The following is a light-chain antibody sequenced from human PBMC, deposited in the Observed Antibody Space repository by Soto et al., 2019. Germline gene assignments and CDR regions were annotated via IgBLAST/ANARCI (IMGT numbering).Light chain of an antibody. V-gene: IGKV1-5*03. Sequence: DIQMTQSPSTLSGSVGDRVTITCRASQTISSWLAWYQQKPGKAPKLLIYKGSTLKSGVPSRFSGSGCGKEFTLTISSLQPDDFATYYCQHYNSYSEAFGQGTKVELK. CDR3: QHYNSYSEA. CDR1: QTISSW. CDR2: KGS. J-gene: IGKJ1*01.